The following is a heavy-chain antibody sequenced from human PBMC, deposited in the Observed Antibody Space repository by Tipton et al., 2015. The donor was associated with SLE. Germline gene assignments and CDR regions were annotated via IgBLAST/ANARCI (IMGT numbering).Heavy chain of an antibody. CDR2: IYYSGST. V-gene: IGHV4-61*08. CDR3: ARDRGGSSPV. CDR1: GGSISSGGYY. J-gene: IGHJ4*02. Sequence: TLSLTCTVSGGSISSGGYYWSWIRQHPGKGLEWIGYIYYSGSTNYNSSLKSRVTISVDTSKNQFSLKLSSVTAADTAVYYCARDRGGSSPVWGQGTLVTVSS. D-gene: IGHD6-6*01.